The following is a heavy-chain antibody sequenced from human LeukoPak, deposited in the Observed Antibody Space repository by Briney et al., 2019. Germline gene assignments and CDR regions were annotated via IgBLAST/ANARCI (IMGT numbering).Heavy chain of an antibody. V-gene: IGHV4-59*08. CDR2: IYYSGST. D-gene: IGHD2-15*01. CDR1: GGSISNYF. CDR3: ARLGYCSGDRCLPDY. Sequence: SETLSLACTVSGGSISNYFWNWIRQPPGKGLEWIGHIYYSGSTICNPSLKSRVTISVDTSKNQFSLMLTSVTAADTAVYYCARLGYCSGDRCLPDYWGQGTLVTVSS. J-gene: IGHJ4*02.